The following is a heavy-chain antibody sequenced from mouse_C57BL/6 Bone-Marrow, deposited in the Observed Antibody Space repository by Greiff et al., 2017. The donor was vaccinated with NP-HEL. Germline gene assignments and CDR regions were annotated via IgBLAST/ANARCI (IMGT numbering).Heavy chain of an antibody. CDR1: GYSFTGYY. CDR3: ARTEYDYDGSYFDY. J-gene: IGHJ2*01. D-gene: IGHD2-4*01. Sequence: EVQLQQSGPELVKPGASVKISCKASGYSFTGYYMHWVKQSHGNILDWIGYIYPYNGVSSYNQKFKGKATLTVDKSSSTAYMELRSRTSEDSAVYYCARTEYDYDGSYFDYWGQGTTLTVSS. V-gene: IGHV1-31*01. CDR2: IYPYNGVS.